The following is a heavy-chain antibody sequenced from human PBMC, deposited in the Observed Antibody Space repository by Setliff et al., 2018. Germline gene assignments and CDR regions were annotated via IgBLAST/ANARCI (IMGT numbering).Heavy chain of an antibody. Sequence: GGSLRLSCAASGLIFGNYAMNWVRQAPGKGLEWVSGISGSGRNTYYAAPVKGRFTISRDDSKNTLYLQMNSLKTEDTAVYYCTTEIFGVVIVAGAGGYWGQGTLVTVSS. CDR3: TTEIFGVVIVAGAGGY. D-gene: IGHD3-3*01. J-gene: IGHJ4*02. CDR1: GLIFGNYA. CDR2: ISGSGRNT. V-gene: IGHV3-23*01.